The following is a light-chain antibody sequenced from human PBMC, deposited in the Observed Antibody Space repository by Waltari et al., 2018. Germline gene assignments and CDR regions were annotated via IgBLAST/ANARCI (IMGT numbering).Light chain of an antibody. CDR2: WAS. Sequence: DIVMTQSPDSLAVSLGERATIHCKSSQSILYSSNNKNYLAWYQHKPGQPPKLLIYWASTRESGVPDRFSGSGSGTDFTLIISSLQAEDVAAYYCQQYYSTPLTFGGGTKVEIK. CDR3: QQYYSTPLT. CDR1: QSILYSSNNKNY. V-gene: IGKV4-1*01. J-gene: IGKJ4*01.